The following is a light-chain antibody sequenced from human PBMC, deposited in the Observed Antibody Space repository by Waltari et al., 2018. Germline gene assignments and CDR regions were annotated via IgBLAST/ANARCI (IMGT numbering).Light chain of an antibody. J-gene: IGLJ2*01. CDR3: CSYAGSSTPVV. Sequence: QSALTQPPSASGSPGQSVPISCAGTSRAVGRFTSVSWFQQHPGKAPKLIIYEVNKRPSGVPDRFSGSKSGDTASLTISGLQAEDEADYYCCSYAGSSTPVVSGGGTKLTVL. V-gene: IGLV2-8*01. CDR2: EVN. CDR1: SRAVGRFTS.